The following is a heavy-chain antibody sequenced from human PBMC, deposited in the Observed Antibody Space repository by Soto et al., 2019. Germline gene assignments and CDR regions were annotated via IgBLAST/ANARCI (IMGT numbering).Heavy chain of an antibody. CDR3: AGDLNSGFDY. D-gene: IGHD6-19*01. V-gene: IGHV4-59*12. CDR2: IYYSGST. CDR1: GGSISSYY. J-gene: IGHJ4*02. Sequence: SETLSLTCTVSGGSISSYYWNWIRQPPGKGLEWIGYIYYSGSTNYNPSLKSRVTISVDTSKNQFSLKLGSVTAADTAVYYCAGDLNSGFDYWGQGTLVTVSS.